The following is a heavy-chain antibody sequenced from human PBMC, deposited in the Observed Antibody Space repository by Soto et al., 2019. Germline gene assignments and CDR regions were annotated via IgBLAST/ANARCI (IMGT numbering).Heavy chain of an antibody. V-gene: IGHV4-34*01. CDR2: INHSGST. D-gene: IGHD6-6*01. Sequence: SETLSLTCAVYGGSFSGYSWSWIRQPPGRGLEWIGEINHSGSTNYNPSLKSRVTISMDASKNQFSLTLSPVTAADTAVYYCARGGIAARRFYFDYWGQGTLVTVSS. CDR3: ARGGIAARRFYFDY. CDR1: GGSFSGYS. J-gene: IGHJ4*02.